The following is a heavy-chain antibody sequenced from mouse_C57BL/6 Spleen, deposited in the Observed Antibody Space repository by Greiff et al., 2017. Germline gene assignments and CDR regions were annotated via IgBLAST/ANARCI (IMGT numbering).Heavy chain of an antibody. V-gene: IGHV1-15*01. J-gene: IGHJ4*01. D-gene: IGHD3-3*01. CDR1: GYTFTDYE. CDR2: IDPETGGT. CDR3: TREGLGMDY. Sequence: QVHVKQSGAELVRPGASVTLSCKASGYTFTDYEMHWVKQTPVHGLEWIGAIDPETGGTAYNQKFKGKAILTADKSSSTAYMELRSLTSEDSAVYYCTREGLGMDYWGQGTSVTVSS.